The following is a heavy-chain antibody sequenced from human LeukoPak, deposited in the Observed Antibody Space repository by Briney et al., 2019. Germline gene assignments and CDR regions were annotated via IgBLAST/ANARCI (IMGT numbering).Heavy chain of an antibody. CDR2: ITSGSSHI. CDR3: ARDPYSGSYGADYYYYMDV. J-gene: IGHJ6*03. Sequence: SGGSLRLSCAASGFTFSSYNMNWVRQTPGQGLEWVSSITSGSSHIYYADSVKGRFTISRDNAKSSLYLQMNSLRAEDTAVYYCARDPYSGSYGADYYYYMDVWGKGTTVIVSS. CDR1: GFTFSSYN. D-gene: IGHD1-26*01. V-gene: IGHV3-21*01.